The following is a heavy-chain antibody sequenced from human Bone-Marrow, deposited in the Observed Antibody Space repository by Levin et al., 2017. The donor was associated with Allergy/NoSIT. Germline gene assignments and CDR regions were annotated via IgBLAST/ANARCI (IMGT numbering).Heavy chain of an antibody. CDR2: IYSGGST. V-gene: IGHV3-53*01. CDR1: GFTVSSNY. D-gene: IGHD4-17*01. J-gene: IGHJ4*02. CDR3: ARVPYDYGDHGGY. Sequence: GESLKISCAASGFTVSSNYMSWVRQAPGKGLEWVSVIYSGGSTYYADSVKGRFTISRDNSKNTLYLQMNSLRAEDTAVYYCARVPYDYGDHGGYWGQGTLVTVSS.